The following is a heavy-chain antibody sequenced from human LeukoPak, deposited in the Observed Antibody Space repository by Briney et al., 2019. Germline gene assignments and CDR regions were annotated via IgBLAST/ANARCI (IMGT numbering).Heavy chain of an antibody. CDR1: GFTFSSSG. V-gene: IGHV3-30*03. Sequence: GGSLRLSCAASGFTFSSSGMHWVRQAPGKGLEWVAVISYDGSNKYYADSVKGRFTISRDNSENTLYLQMNSLRDEDTAVYYCARVDWMIGAFDIWGQGTMVTVSS. D-gene: IGHD3-22*01. J-gene: IGHJ3*02. CDR3: ARVDWMIGAFDI. CDR2: ISYDGSNK.